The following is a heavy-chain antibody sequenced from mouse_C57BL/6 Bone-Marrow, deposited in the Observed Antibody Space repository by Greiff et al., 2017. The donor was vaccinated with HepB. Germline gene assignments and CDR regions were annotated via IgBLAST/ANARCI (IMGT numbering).Heavy chain of an antibody. CDR2: IHPNSGST. CDR3: ARHGSSYDYAMDY. Sequence: QVQLQQPGAELVKPGASVKLSCKASGYTFTSYWMHWVKQRPGQGLEWIGMIHPNSGSTNYNEKFKGKATLTADKSSSTAYMQFSSLTSEDSAIYYCARHGSSYDYAMDYWGQGTSVTVSS. CDR1: GYTFTSYW. V-gene: IGHV1-64*01. J-gene: IGHJ4*01. D-gene: IGHD1-1*01.